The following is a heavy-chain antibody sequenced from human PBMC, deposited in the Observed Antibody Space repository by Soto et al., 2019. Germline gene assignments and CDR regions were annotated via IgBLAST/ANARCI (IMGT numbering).Heavy chain of an antibody. Sequence: QVQLVESGGGVVQPGKSLRLSCAASGIAFSGCGMFWVRQTPSKGLEWVAAISSDGSQKYYADSVKGRFTISRDNSKNPLYVQMNGLTTEDTDVYYCAKNIVRGHWYFDLWGRGTLVTVSS. D-gene: IGHD3-10*01. CDR1: GIAFSGCG. CDR2: ISSDGSQK. V-gene: IGHV3-30*18. J-gene: IGHJ2*01. CDR3: AKNIVRGHWYFDL.